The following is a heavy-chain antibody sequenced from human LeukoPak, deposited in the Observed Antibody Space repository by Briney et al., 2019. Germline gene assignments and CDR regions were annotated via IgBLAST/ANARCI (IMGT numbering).Heavy chain of an antibody. CDR1: GFTFSGSA. CDR2: IGDSGGST. Sequence: GGSLRLSCAASGFTFSGSALHWVRQASGKGLEWVSGIGDSGGSTYYADSVKGRFTISRDNSKNTLYLQMNSLRAEDTAVYYCAKGGSLTTVTHFDYWGQGTLVTVSS. J-gene: IGHJ4*02. CDR3: AKGGSLTTVTHFDY. V-gene: IGHV3-23*01. D-gene: IGHD4-17*01.